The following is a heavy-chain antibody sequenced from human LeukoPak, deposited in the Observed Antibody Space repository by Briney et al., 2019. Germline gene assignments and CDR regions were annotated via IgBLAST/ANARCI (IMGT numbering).Heavy chain of an antibody. V-gene: IGHV1-24*01. CDR2: FDYEEGET. CDR1: GYTLTELS. Sequence: ASVKVSCKVSGYTLTELSMHWVRQAPGKGLEWMGCFDYEEGETFYAQKFQGRVTMTEDTSTDTAYMELSRLRSEDTAVYYCATALDYYGSGSSFDYWGQGTLVTVSS. CDR3: ATALDYYGSGSSFDY. D-gene: IGHD3-10*01. J-gene: IGHJ4*02.